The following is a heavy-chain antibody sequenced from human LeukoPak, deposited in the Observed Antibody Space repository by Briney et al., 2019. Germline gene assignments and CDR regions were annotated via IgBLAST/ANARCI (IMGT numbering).Heavy chain of an antibody. CDR1: GFTFSDYN. Sequence: PGGSLRLSCAASGFTFSDYNMSWIRQPPGKGLEWIGEINHSGSTNYNPSLKSRVTISVDTSKNQFSLKLGSVTAADTAVYYCARSRKIWFGLPMDVWGKGTTVTVSS. J-gene: IGHJ6*03. V-gene: IGHV4-34*01. CDR2: INHSGST. CDR3: ARSRKIWFGLPMDV. D-gene: IGHD3-10*01.